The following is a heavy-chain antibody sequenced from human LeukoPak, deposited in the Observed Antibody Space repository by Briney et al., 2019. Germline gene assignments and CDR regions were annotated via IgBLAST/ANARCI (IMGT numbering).Heavy chain of an antibody. V-gene: IGHV1-69*13. Sequence: ASVKVSCKAAGGSFSTHAIIWVRQAPGQGLEWMGGIIPVLGTTNSAQRFQARLSLTADESTGTASMELTSLRPEDSAVYYCGASTVTVTYYYMAVWGKGTTITVSS. CDR3: GASTVTVTYYYMAV. J-gene: IGHJ6*03. D-gene: IGHD2-21*02. CDR2: IIPVLGTT. CDR1: GGSFSTHA.